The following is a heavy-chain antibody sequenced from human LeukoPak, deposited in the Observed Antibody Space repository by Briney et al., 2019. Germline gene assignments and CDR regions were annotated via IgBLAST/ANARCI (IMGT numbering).Heavy chain of an antibody. V-gene: IGHV4-39*01. CDR1: NGSINTDTFF. J-gene: IGHJ4*02. CDR2: IYPSGTT. D-gene: IGHD6-19*01. Sequence: SETLSLTCTVSNGSINTDTFFWGWVRQPPGKQLEWIGTIYPSGTTYYNVSVRSRISISIDTSKNQFSLRLTSVTAADTALYFCARHILLQWPFDVWGQGTLVTVSA. CDR3: ARHILLQWPFDV.